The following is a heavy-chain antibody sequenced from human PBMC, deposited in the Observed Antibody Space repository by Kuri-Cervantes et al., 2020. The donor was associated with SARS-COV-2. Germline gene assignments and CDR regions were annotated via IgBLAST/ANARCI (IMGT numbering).Heavy chain of an antibody. CDR3: ARDYYDLWSGSVYYYYYMDV. V-gene: IGHV4-59*12. J-gene: IGHJ6*03. Sequence: GSLRLSCTVSGGSISSYYWSWIRQPPGKGLEWIGYIYYSGSTNYNPSLKSRVTMSVDTSKNQFSLKLSSVTAADTAVYYCARDYYDLWSGSVYYYYYMDVWGKGTTVTVSS. D-gene: IGHD3-3*01. CDR1: GGSISSYY. CDR2: IYYSGST.